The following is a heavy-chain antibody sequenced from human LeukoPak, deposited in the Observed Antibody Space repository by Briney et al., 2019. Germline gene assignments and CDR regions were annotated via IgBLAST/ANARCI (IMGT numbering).Heavy chain of an antibody. J-gene: IGHJ4*02. D-gene: IGHD3-22*01. V-gene: IGHV1-69*05. CDR1: GGTFSSYA. CDR2: IIPIFGTA. CDR3: ASPSSTYSSGYLY. Sequence: ASVKVSCKASGGTFSSYAIGWVRQAPGQGLEWMGGIIPIFGTANYAQKFQGRVTITTDESTSTAYMELSSLRSEDTAVYYCASPSSTYSSGYLYWGQGTLVTVSS.